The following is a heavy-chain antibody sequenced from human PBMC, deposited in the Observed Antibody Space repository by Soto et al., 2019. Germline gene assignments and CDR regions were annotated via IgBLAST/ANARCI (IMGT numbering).Heavy chain of an antibody. CDR3: AKDFHGGVVVVAADS. D-gene: IGHD2-15*01. CDR1: GFTFNNYG. J-gene: IGHJ4*02. V-gene: IGHV3-30*18. CDR2: ISSDGSNK. Sequence: QVQLVESGGGVVQPGGSLRLSCAASGFTFNNYGMRWVRQAPGNGVEWVALISSDGSNKYYADSVKGRFTISRDSSKNTVSLQMNSLRTEDTAVYYCAKDFHGGVVVVAADSWGQGTLVTVSS.